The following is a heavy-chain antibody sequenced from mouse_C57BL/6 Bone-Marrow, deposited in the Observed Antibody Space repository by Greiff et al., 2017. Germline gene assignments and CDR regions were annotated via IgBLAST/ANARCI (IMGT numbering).Heavy chain of an antibody. CDR3: ARYPRPGIYYDYGWFAY. D-gene: IGHD2-4*01. CDR2: IDPSDSYT. Sequence: VQLQQPGAELVKPGASVKLSCKASGYTFTSYWMQWVKQRPGQGLEWIGEIDPSDSYTNYNQKFKGKATLTVDTSSSTAYMQPSSLTSEDSAVYYCARYPRPGIYYDYGWFAYWGQGTLVTVSA. CDR1: GYTFTSYW. V-gene: IGHV1-50*01. J-gene: IGHJ3*01.